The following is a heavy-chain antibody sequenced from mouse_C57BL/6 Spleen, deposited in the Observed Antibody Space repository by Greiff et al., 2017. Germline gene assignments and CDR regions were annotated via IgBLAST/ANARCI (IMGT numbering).Heavy chain of an antibody. Sequence: VQLQQPGAELVMPGASVKLSCKASGYTFTSYWMHWVKQRPGQGLEWIGEIDPSDSYTNYNQKFKGKSTLTVDKSSSTAYMQLSSLTSEDSAVYYCARWYYDRYFDVWGTGTTVTVSS. D-gene: IGHD2-4*01. J-gene: IGHJ1*03. V-gene: IGHV1-69*01. CDR3: ARWYYDRYFDV. CDR2: IDPSDSYT. CDR1: GYTFTSYW.